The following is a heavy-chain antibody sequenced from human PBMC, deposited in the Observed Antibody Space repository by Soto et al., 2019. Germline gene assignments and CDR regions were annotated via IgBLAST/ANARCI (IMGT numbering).Heavy chain of an antibody. Sequence: GASVKVSCKASGYDFSNYAMHWVRRAPGQRLEWMGMINPVNGNTKYSERFQGRFTITRNTSASTADMELSSLRSEDTAVYFCARVSYYDIWSGYYTNWGHGTLVTVSS. J-gene: IGHJ4*01. V-gene: IGHV1-3*01. CDR1: GYDFSNYA. CDR2: INPVNGNT. CDR3: ARVSYYDIWSGYYTN. D-gene: IGHD3-3*01.